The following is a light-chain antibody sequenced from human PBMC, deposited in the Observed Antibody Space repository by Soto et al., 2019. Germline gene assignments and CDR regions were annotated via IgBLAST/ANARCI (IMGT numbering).Light chain of an antibody. CDR1: EKGSKW. CDR2: DAS. CDR3: QHYNSYSGT. Sequence: IKMTQSPSFLFASIGQPVHITCRATEKGSKWLGWYQHKPGNTHKPLIYDASTLKSGVTSRFSGSGSVTEFTFNISSLQADDFAIYYCQHYNSYSGTFGQGTKVDIK. V-gene: IGKV1-5*01. J-gene: IGKJ1*01.